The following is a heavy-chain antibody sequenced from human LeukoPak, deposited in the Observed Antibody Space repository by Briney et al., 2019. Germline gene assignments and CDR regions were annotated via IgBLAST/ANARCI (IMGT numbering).Heavy chain of an antibody. J-gene: IGHJ6*02. CDR1: GYTFTSYG. V-gene: IGHV1-18*01. CDR2: ISAYNGNT. Sequence: GASVTVSCKASGYTFTSYGISWVRQAPGQGLEWMGWISAYNGNTNYAQKLQGRVTMTTDTSTSTAYMELRSLRSDDTAVYYCARDLESPYYYGMDVWGQGTTVTVSS. CDR3: ARDLESPYYYGMDV. D-gene: IGHD5-24*01.